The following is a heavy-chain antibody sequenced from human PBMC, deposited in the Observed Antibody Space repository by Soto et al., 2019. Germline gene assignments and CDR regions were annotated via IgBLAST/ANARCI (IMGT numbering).Heavy chain of an antibody. CDR2: IHYTGFT. J-gene: IGHJ6*03. CDR1: GDSVTSHY. CDR3: AKQGGTGYLTYYYYMDV. D-gene: IGHD3-9*01. V-gene: IGHV4-59*08. Sequence: SETLSLTCSFSGDSVTSHYLTWIRQSPEKGLEWIGYIHYTGFTHYNPSLKSRVTISVDTSKNQFTLKLSSVTAADTAVYYCAKQGGTGYLTYYYYMDVWGKGTTVTVSS.